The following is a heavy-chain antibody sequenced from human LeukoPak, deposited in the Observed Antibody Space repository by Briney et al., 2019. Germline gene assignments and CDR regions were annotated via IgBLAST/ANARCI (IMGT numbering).Heavy chain of an antibody. V-gene: IGHV1-18*01. D-gene: IGHD6-13*01. J-gene: IGHJ4*02. CDR1: GGTFSSYA. Sequence: GASVKVSCKASGGTFSSYAISWVRQAPGQGLEWMGWISAYNGNTNYAQKLQGRVTMTTDTSTSTAYMELRSLRSDDTAVYYCARDRSAGLPSLYWGQGTLVTVSS. CDR2: ISAYNGNT. CDR3: ARDRSAGLPSLY.